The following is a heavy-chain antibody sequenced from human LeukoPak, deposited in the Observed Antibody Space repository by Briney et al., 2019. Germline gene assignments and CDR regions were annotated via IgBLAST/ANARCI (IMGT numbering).Heavy chain of an antibody. Sequence: SETLSLTCTVSGGSISSYYWSWIRQPPGKGLEWIGYIYYSGSTNCNPSLKSRVTISVDTSKNQFSLKLSSVTAADTAVYYCARHDYGIAAAGRDDAFDIWGQGTMVTVSS. J-gene: IGHJ3*02. CDR2: IYYSGST. CDR3: ARHDYGIAAAGRDDAFDI. CDR1: GGSISSYY. V-gene: IGHV4-59*08. D-gene: IGHD6-13*01.